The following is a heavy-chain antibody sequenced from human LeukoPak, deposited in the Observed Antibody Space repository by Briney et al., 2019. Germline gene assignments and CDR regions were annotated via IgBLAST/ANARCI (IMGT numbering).Heavy chain of an antibody. D-gene: IGHD5-24*01. CDR3: TRERPRDGNNPPVDH. Sequence: SETLSLTCTVSGRSISTNDYYWGWIRQPPGKGLEWIASMYHSGSTYYNPSLKSRVTISLDMSKNQFSLKLNSVTAADTAVYYCTRERPRDGNNPPVDHWGQGTLVTVSS. CDR1: GRSISTNDYY. V-gene: IGHV4-39*07. CDR2: MYHSGST. J-gene: IGHJ4*02.